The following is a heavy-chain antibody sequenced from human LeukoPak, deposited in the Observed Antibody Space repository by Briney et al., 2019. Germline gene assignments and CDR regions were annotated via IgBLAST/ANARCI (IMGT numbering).Heavy chain of an antibody. CDR2: IYYSGST. V-gene: IGHV4-39*07. D-gene: IGHD2-2*01. CDR1: GGSISSSSYY. CDR3: ARGRIVVVPAALGTFDY. Sequence: SETLSLTCTVSGGSISSSSYYWGWIRQPPGKGLEWIGSIYYSGSTYYNPSLKSRVTISVDTSKNQFSLKLSSVTAADTAVYYCARGRIVVVPAALGTFDYWGQGTLVTVSS. J-gene: IGHJ4*02.